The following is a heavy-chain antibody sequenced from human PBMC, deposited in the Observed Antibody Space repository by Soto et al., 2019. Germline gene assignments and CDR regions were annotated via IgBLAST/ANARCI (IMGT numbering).Heavy chain of an antibody. CDR2: IRSKGNNYAT. D-gene: IGHD3-3*01. Sequence: EVQLVESGGGLVQPGWSLKLSCAASGFTFSGSAMHWVRQASGKGLEWVGRIRSKGNNYATAYGASLKGRFTISRDDAKNTEYLQMNRLNTEDTAVYYCSRQASDFWSGKPQYYMDVWGKGTTVTVSS. J-gene: IGHJ6*03. CDR1: GFTFSGSA. CDR3: SRQASDFWSGKPQYYMDV. V-gene: IGHV3-73*01.